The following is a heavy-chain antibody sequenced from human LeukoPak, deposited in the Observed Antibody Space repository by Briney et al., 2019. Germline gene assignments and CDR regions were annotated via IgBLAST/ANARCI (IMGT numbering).Heavy chain of an antibody. Sequence: ASVKVSCKASGYTFPSYGISWVRQAPGQGLEWMGWISAYNGNTNYAQKLQGRVTMTTDTSTSTAYMELRSLRSDDTAVYYCARVIADIVVVVAATRGSYFDPWGQGTLVTVSS. D-gene: IGHD2-15*01. CDR3: ARVIADIVVVVAATRGSYFDP. J-gene: IGHJ5*02. V-gene: IGHV1-18*01. CDR2: ISAYNGNT. CDR1: GYTFPSYG.